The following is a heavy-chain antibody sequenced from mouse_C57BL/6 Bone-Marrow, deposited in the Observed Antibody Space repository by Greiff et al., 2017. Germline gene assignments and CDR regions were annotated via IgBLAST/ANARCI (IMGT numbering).Heavy chain of an antibody. CDR1: GYTFTSYW. D-gene: IGHD1-1*01. J-gene: IGHJ2*01. CDR2: IHPNSGST. V-gene: IGHV1-64*01. Sequence: QVQLQQPVAELVKPGASVKLSCKASGYTFTSYWMHWVKQRPGQGLEWIGMIHPNSGSTNYNEKFKSKATLTVDKASSTAYMQHSSLTSEDSAVYDCARSGYYGSSDYCDQGTTLIVSS. CDR3: ARSGYYGSSDY.